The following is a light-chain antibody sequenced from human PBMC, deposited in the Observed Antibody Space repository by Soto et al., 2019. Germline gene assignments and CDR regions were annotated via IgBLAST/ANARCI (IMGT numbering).Light chain of an antibody. Sequence: TQSPATLSASVGDRVTITCRTSQSISSWLAWYQQKPGKSPKLLIYDASTLESGVPSRFSGSGSGTEFTLTISSLQPDDFATYYCQQYNSYSTFGQGTKVDIK. CDR3: QQYNSYST. V-gene: IGKV1-5*01. CDR2: DAS. J-gene: IGKJ1*01. CDR1: QSISSW.